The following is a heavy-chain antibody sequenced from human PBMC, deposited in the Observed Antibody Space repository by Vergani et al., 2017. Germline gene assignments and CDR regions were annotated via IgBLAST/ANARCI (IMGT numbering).Heavy chain of an antibody. CDR1: GDSVSSNSAA. CDR3: AREVVVVPAAMKYYYYYMDV. Sequence: QVQLQQSGPGLVKPSQTLSLTCAISGDSVSSNSAAWNWIRQSPSRGLEWLGRTYYRSKWYNDYAVSVKSRITINPDTSKNQFSLQLNSVTPEDTAVYYCAREVVVVPAAMKYYYYYMDVWGKGTTVTVSS. J-gene: IGHJ6*03. V-gene: IGHV6-1*01. CDR2: TYYRSKWYN. D-gene: IGHD2-2*01.